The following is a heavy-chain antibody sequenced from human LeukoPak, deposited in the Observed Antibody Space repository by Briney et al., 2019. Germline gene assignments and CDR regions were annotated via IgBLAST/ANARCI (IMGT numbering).Heavy chain of an antibody. Sequence: ASVKVFCKASGCTFSIYGFSWVRQAPGQGLEWMGWISVYNGNTNYAQKFQGRVTMTTDTSTSTAHMELRSLRSDDTAVYYCARQGYSGHSQGAADYWGQGTLVTVSS. CDR1: GCTFSIYG. J-gene: IGHJ4*02. D-gene: IGHD4-23*01. CDR3: ARQGYSGHSQGAADY. CDR2: ISVYNGNT. V-gene: IGHV1-18*01.